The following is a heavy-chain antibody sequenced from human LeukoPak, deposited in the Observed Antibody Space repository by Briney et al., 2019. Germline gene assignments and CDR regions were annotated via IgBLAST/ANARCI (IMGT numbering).Heavy chain of an antibody. J-gene: IGHJ4*02. CDR3: ARDSDSSSSVDY. Sequence: PSETLSLTCTVSGGSISSSNYYWGWIRQPPGKGLEWIGSIYYSGSTYYNPSLKSRITISVDTSKNQFSLKLSSVTAADTAVYYCARDSDSSSSVDYWGQGTLVTVSS. D-gene: IGHD6-6*01. CDR1: GGSISSSNYY. V-gene: IGHV4-39*07. CDR2: IYYSGST.